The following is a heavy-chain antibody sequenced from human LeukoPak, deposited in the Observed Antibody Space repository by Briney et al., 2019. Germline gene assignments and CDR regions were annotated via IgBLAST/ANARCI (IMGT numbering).Heavy chain of an antibody. J-gene: IGHJ4*02. CDR3: AREASSGWDDYFDY. D-gene: IGHD6-19*01. Sequence: GGPLRLSCAACGFTFSSSGMIWVREGPGRGVECISYISGTGGTIYYGDSVKGRFSFSRDNAKMTLYLQVKSRRGEDTAGYYCAREASSGWDDYFDYWGQGTLVTVSS. CDR2: ISGTGGTI. V-gene: IGHV3-48*03. CDR1: GFTFSSSG.